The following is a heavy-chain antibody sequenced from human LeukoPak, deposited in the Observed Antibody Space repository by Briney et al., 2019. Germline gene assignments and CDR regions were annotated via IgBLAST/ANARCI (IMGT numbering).Heavy chain of an antibody. J-gene: IGHJ4*02. Sequence: PGRSLRLSCAASGFAFSSYAMHWVRQTPGKGLEWVAVISYDGSNKYYADSVKGRFTISRDNSKNTLYLQMNSLRAEDTAVYYCARDGGIYSGSYWVDYWCQGTLVTVSS. V-gene: IGHV3-30-3*01. CDR2: ISYDGSNK. CDR3: ARDGGIYSGSYWVDY. CDR1: GFAFSSYA. D-gene: IGHD1-26*01.